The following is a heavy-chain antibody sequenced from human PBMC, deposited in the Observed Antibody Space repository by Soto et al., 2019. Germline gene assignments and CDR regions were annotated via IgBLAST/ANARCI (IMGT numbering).Heavy chain of an antibody. CDR2: VHPGNSDI. J-gene: IGHJ4*02. CDR3: AALTGANFH. D-gene: IGHD1-20*01. V-gene: IGHV5-51*01. Sequence: GESLKISCKASVYSFNSYWIGWVRQMPGKGLEWMGIVHPGNSDIRYSPSFQGQVTVSVDRSISTAYLQWSSLKASDTAMYYCAALTGANFHWGQGTLVTVSS. CDR1: VYSFNSYW.